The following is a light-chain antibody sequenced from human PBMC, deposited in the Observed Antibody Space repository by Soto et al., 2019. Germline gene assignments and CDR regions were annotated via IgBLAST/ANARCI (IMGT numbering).Light chain of an antibody. J-gene: IGKJ3*01. CDR1: QSINKY. Sequence: DIQMTQSPSSLSASAGDRVTITCRASQSINKYIKWYQQKPGKAPNLRINGASSLQSGVPSRFSGSGSGTDFTLTIRNLQPEDFATYYCQQTSSTPFTFGPGTKVDIK. V-gene: IGKV1-39*01. CDR2: GAS. CDR3: QQTSSTPFT.